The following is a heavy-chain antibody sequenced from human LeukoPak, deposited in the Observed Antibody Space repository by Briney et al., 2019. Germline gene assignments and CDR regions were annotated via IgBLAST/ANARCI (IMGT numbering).Heavy chain of an antibody. D-gene: IGHD3-10*01. Sequence: GGSLRLSCAVSGFTISTNYMSWVRQAPGEGLEWVSILYSGGDIYYADFVKGRFTISRDNSRNTLYLQMNTLRVEDSAVYYCARDRAPPTSWYFDLWGRGTLVTVSS. J-gene: IGHJ2*01. CDR3: ARDRAPPTSWYFDL. CDR2: LYSGGDI. V-gene: IGHV3-53*01. CDR1: GFTISTNY.